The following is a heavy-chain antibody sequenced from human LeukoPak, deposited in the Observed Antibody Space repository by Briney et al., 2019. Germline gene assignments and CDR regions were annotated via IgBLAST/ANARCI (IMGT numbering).Heavy chain of an antibody. CDR2: ISGSGGST. D-gene: IGHD4-17*01. CDR3: ARGGYGDYVDY. CDR1: RFTFSSYA. Sequence: PGGSLRLSCAASRFTFSSYAMSWVRQAPGKGLEWVSAISGSGGSTYYADSVKGRFTISRDNAKNSLYLQMNSLRAEDTAVYYCARGGYGDYVDYWGQGTLVTVSS. V-gene: IGHV3-23*01. J-gene: IGHJ4*02.